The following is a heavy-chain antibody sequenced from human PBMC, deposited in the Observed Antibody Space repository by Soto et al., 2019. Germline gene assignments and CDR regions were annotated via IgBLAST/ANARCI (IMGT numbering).Heavy chain of an antibody. CDR2: IWYDGSNT. CDR3: VRDLLGSGGHFDY. CDR1: GFIFSSFG. D-gene: IGHD7-27*01. J-gene: IGHJ4*02. V-gene: IGHV3-33*01. Sequence: QVQLVESGGGVVQPGRSLRLSCAASGFIFSSFGMHWVRQAPGKGLEWVAHIWYDGSNTYYADSVRGRFTISRDNSRHTLYLQMNSLRAEDTAMYHCVRDLLGSGGHFDYWGQGTLVAVSS.